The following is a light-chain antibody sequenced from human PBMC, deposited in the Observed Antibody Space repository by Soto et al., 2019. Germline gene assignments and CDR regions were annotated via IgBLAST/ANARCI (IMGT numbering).Light chain of an antibody. CDR1: QGISSY. Sequence: IHLTQSPSYPSESVVDLVTIPCPANQGISSYLAWYQQKPGKAPKLLIYAASTLQSGVPSRFSGSGSGTDFTLTISSLEPEDFAVYYCQQRSNWPPSITFGQGTRLEIK. V-gene: IGKV1-9*01. J-gene: IGKJ5*01. CDR2: AAS. CDR3: QQRSNWPPSIT.